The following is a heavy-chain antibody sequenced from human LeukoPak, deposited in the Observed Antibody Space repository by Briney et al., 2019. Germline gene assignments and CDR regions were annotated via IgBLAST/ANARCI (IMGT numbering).Heavy chain of an antibody. CDR2: ISDEVGRT. Sequence: PRRSLRLSCAGTGTGLSFSSYAMSGVREAPGKGLECVSSISDEVGRTYYAESVKGGFTISRDNSKNTLYLQMNRPRPEETPIHHCAKQIRVTSVQHLAWGQGTLVTVSS. D-gene: IGHD4-17*01. V-gene: IGHV3-23*01. CDR3: AKQIRVTSVQHLA. J-gene: IGHJ5*02. CDR1: GLSFSSYA.